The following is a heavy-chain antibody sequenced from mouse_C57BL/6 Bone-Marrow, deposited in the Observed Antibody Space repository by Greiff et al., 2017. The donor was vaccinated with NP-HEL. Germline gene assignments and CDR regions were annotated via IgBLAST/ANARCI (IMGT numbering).Heavy chain of an antibody. D-gene: IGHD2-5*01. CDR2: ISSGSSTI. J-gene: IGHJ4*01. CDR3: TRQTIVTRYYAMDY. Sequence: EVNVVESGGGLVKPGGSLKLSCAASGFTFSDYGMHWVRQAPEKGLEWVAYISSGSSTIYYADTVKGRFTISRDNAKNTLFLQMTSLRSEDTTMYYCTRQTIVTRYYAMDYWGQGTSVTVSS. CDR1: GFTFSDYG. V-gene: IGHV5-17*01.